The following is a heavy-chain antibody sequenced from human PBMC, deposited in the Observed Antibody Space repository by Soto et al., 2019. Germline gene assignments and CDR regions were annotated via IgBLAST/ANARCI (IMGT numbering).Heavy chain of an antibody. J-gene: IGHJ4*02. CDR2: ISGSGGST. V-gene: IGHV3-23*01. Sequence: GGSLRLSCAASGFTFSSYAMSWVRQAPGKGLEWVSAISGSGGSTYYADSVKGRFTISRDNSKNTLYLQMNSRRAEDTAVYYCAKDFDYYDSSGYYRTDYWGQGTLVTVSS. CDR3: AKDFDYYDSSGYYRTDY. D-gene: IGHD3-22*01. CDR1: GFTFSSYA.